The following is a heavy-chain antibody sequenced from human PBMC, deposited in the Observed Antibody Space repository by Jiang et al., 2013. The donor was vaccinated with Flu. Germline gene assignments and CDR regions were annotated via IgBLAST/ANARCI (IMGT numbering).Heavy chain of an antibody. CDR3: ARDGGNSGYDFWY. CDR1: GGTFSSYA. CDR2: IIPILGIA. Sequence: SGAEVKKPGSSVKVSCKASGGTFSSYAISWVRQAPGQGLEWMGRIIPILGIANYAQKFQGRVTITADKSTSTAYMELSSLRSEDTAVYYCARDGGNSGYDFWYWGQGTLVTASS. V-gene: IGHV1-69*04. D-gene: IGHD5-12*01. J-gene: IGHJ4*02.